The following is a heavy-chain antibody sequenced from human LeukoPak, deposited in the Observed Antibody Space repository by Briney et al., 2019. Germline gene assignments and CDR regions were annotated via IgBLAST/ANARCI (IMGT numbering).Heavy chain of an antibody. Sequence: ASVKVSCKASGYSFTSYGISWLRQAPGQGLEWMGWISAYNGNTNYAQKLQGRVTMTTDTSTSTAYMELRSLRSDDTSVYYCATDGYYADALDIWGKGTMVTVSS. D-gene: IGHD2/OR15-2a*01. V-gene: IGHV1-18*01. CDR3: ATDGYYADALDI. CDR1: GYSFTSYG. J-gene: IGHJ3*02. CDR2: ISAYNGNT.